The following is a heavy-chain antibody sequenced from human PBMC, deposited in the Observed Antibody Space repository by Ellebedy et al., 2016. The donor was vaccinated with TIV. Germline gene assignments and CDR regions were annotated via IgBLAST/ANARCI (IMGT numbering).Heavy chain of an antibody. Sequence: ASVKVSCXASGYTFTSYYMHWVRQAPGQGLEWMGIINPSGGSTSYAQKFQGRVTMTRDTSTSTVYMELSSLRSEDTAVYYCARDREYYYGSGSYYNELGLFDYWGQGTLVTVSS. CDR3: ARDREYYYGSGSYYNELGLFDY. D-gene: IGHD3-10*01. CDR2: INPSGGST. V-gene: IGHV1-46*01. CDR1: GYTFTSYY. J-gene: IGHJ4*02.